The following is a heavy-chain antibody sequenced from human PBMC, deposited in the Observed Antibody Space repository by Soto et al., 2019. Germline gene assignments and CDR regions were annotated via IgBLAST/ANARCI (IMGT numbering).Heavy chain of an antibody. D-gene: IGHD2-21*01. J-gene: IGHJ4*02. CDR1: GFKFSSYS. Sequence: EVQLVESGGGLVKPGESLRLSCAASGFKFSSYSMNWVRQAPGRGLEWVSSISIRSDYIYYADSVKGRFTVSRDNAKSSLFLQMNSLRGDDTSVYYCATGHTVVQREDQLDHWGQGTLVTVSS. V-gene: IGHV3-21*02. CDR2: ISIRSDYI. CDR3: ATGHTVVQREDQLDH.